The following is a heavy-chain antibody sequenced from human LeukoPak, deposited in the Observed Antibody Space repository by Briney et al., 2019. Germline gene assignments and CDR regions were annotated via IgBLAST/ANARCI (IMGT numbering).Heavy chain of an antibody. D-gene: IGHD3-22*01. CDR3: ARGHYYDSSGNSWAPDY. CDR1: GFTFSSYW. V-gene: IGHV3-7*01. J-gene: IGHJ4*02. Sequence: GGSLRLSCAASGFTFSSYWMSWVRQAPGKGLEWVANIKQDGSEKDYVDSVKGRFTISRDNAKNSLYLQMNSLRAEDTAVYYCARGHYYDSSGNSWAPDYWGQGTLVTVSS. CDR2: IKQDGSEK.